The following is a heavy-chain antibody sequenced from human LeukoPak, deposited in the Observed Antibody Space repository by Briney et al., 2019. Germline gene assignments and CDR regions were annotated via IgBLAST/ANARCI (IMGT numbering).Heavy chain of an antibody. Sequence: GGSPRLSCAASGFTFSSYAMSWVRQAPGKGLEWVSAISGSGGNTFYADSVKGRFTISRDNSKNTLYLQMNSLRAEDTAVYYCAKHPYSSSCYFDYWGQGTLVNVSS. J-gene: IGHJ4*02. CDR1: GFTFSSYA. D-gene: IGHD6-13*01. V-gene: IGHV3-23*01. CDR3: AKHPYSSSCYFDY. CDR2: ISGSGGNT.